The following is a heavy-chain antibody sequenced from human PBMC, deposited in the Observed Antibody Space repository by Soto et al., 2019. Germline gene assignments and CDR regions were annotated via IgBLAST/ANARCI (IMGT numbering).Heavy chain of an antibody. CDR3: ARRGPLGRYCSGGSCYYPTHYYYYMDV. Sequence: PSETLSLTCAGHVGSFSGYYWSWIRHPLARVLERFVQINHSGSTNYNPSLKSRVTISVDTSKNQFSLKLSSVTAADTAVYYCARRGPLGRYCSGGSCYYPTHYYYYMDVWGKGTTVTVSS. V-gene: IGHV4-34*01. CDR2: INHSGST. J-gene: IGHJ6*03. CDR1: VGSFSGYY. D-gene: IGHD2-15*01.